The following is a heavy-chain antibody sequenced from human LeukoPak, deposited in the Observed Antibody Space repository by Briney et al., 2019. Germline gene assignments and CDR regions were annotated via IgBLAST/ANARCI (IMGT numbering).Heavy chain of an antibody. D-gene: IGHD6-19*01. CDR3: ATGYSSGWLLFDY. J-gene: IGHJ4*02. CDR1: GYTLTELS. Sequence: ASVKVSCKVSGYTLTELSMHWVRQAPGKGLEWMGGFDPEDGETIYAQKFQGRVTMTEDTSTDTAYMELSSLRSEDMAVYYCATGYSSGWLLFDYWGQGTLVTVSS. V-gene: IGHV1-24*01. CDR2: FDPEDGET.